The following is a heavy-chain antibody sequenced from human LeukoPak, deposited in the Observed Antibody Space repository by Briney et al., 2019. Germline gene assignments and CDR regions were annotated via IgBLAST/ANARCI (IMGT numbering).Heavy chain of an antibody. Sequence: GGSLRLSCAASGFTFSSYGMHWVRQAPGKGLEWVAFIRYDGSNKYYADSVKGRFTISRDNSKNTLYLQMNSLRAEDTAVHYCAKLRNYYDSSGYLADDAFDIWGQGTMVTVSS. J-gene: IGHJ3*02. D-gene: IGHD3-22*01. CDR3: AKLRNYYDSSGYLADDAFDI. CDR1: GFTFSSYG. CDR2: IRYDGSNK. V-gene: IGHV3-30*02.